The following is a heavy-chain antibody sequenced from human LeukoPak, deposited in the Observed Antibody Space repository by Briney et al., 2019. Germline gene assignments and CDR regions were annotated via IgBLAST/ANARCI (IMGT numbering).Heavy chain of an antibody. CDR1: SGSFSGYY. CDR3: ASFRGYSGYDFFYFDY. Sequence: PSETLSLTCAVYSGSFSGYYWSWIRQPPGKGLEWIGEINHSGSTNYNPSLKSRVTISVDTSKNQFSLKLSSVTAADTAVYYCASFRGYSGYDFFYFDYWGQGTLVTVSS. CDR2: INHSGST. D-gene: IGHD5-12*01. V-gene: IGHV4-34*01. J-gene: IGHJ4*02.